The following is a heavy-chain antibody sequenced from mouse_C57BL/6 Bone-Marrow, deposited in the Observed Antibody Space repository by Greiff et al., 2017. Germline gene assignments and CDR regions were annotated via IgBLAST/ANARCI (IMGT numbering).Heavy chain of an antibody. D-gene: IGHD1-1*01. CDR2: IDPNSGGT. CDR1: GYTFTSYW. Sequence: QVQLQQPGAELVKPGASVKLSCKASGYTFTSYWMHWVKQRPGRGLEWIGRIDPNSGGTKYNEKFKSKATLTVDKPSSTAYMQRSSLTSEDSAVYYGARGAITTDPTAWFAYWGQGTLVTVSA. J-gene: IGHJ3*01. CDR3: ARGAITTDPTAWFAY. V-gene: IGHV1-72*01.